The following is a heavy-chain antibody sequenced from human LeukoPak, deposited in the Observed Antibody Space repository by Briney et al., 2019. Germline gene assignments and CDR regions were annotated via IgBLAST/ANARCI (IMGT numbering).Heavy chain of an antibody. V-gene: IGHV3-23*01. J-gene: IGHJ6*02. Sequence: GGSLRLSCAASGFTFSSYAMSWVRQAPGKGLEWVSAISGSGGSTYYADSVKGRFTISRDNSKNTLYLQMNSLRAEDTAVYYCANGIAAPRNDYYYYGMDVWGQGTTVTVSS. CDR2: ISGSGGST. CDR3: ANGIAAPRNDYYYYGMDV. D-gene: IGHD6-6*01. CDR1: GFTFSSYA.